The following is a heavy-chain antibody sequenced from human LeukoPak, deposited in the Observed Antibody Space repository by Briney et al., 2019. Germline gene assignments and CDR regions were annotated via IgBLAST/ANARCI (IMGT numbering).Heavy chain of an antibody. CDR3: ARDLGGCSGGSCYHLDY. D-gene: IGHD2-15*01. V-gene: IGHV3-48*03. J-gene: IGHJ4*02. CDR1: GFTFSSYE. Sequence: GGSLRLSCAASGFTFSSYEMNWVRQAPGKGLEWVSYISSSGSTIYYADSVKGRFTISRDNAKNSLYLQMNSLRAEDTAVYYCARDLGGCSGGSCYHLDYWGQGTLVTVPS. CDR2: ISSSGSTI.